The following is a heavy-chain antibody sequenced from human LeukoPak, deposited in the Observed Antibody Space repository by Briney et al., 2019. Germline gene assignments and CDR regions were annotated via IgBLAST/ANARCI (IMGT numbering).Heavy chain of an antibody. D-gene: IGHD4-17*01. V-gene: IGHV4-59*08. Sequence: SETLSLTCTVSGGSISSYYWSWIRQPPGKGLEWIGYIYYSGSTNYNPSLKSRVTISVDTSKNQFSLKLSSVTAADTAVYYCARTLYGDYGEAWFDPWGQGTLVTASS. CDR1: GGSISSYY. J-gene: IGHJ5*02. CDR2: IYYSGST. CDR3: ARTLYGDYGEAWFDP.